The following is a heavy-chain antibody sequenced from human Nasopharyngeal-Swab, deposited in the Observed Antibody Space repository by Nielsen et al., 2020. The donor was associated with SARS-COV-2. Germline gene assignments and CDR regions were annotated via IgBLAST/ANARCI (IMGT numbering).Heavy chain of an antibody. CDR2: IFHSGST. D-gene: IGHD5-18*01. Sequence: SETLSLTCTVSGGSISSYYWSWIRQPPGQGLEWIGYIFHSGSTNYNPSLKSRVTISVDTSKNQFSLRLSSVTAADTAVYYCARDDTAMATGFDYWGQGGLVTVSS. J-gene: IGHJ4*02. CDR3: ARDDTAMATGFDY. CDR1: GGSISSYY. V-gene: IGHV4-59*01.